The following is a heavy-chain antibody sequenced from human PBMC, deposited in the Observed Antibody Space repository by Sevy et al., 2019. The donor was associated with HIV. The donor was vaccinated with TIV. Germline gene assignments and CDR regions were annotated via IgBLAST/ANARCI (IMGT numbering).Heavy chain of an antibody. CDR1: GFTLSDAW. Sequence: GGSLRLSCAASGFTLSDAWMSWVRQAPGKGLEWVGRIKSKTDVGPTDYAAPVKGRFTISSDKSKNKLYLQMNSLKTEDTAVYYCTTDAHDFTNYPSPYYFDQWGQGTLVTVSS. V-gene: IGHV3-15*01. D-gene: IGHD4-4*01. CDR2: IKSKTDVGPT. CDR3: TTDAHDFTNYPSPYYFDQ. J-gene: IGHJ4*02.